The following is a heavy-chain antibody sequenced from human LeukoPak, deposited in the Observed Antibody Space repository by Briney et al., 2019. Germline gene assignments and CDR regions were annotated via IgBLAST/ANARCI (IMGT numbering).Heavy chain of an antibody. CDR2: ISDSGDIT. V-gene: IGHV3-23*01. D-gene: IGHD6-19*01. CDR1: GFTFSSYV. Sequence: GGSLRLSCAASGFTFSSYVMSWVRQAPGKGLEWVSVISDSGDITYYADSVKGRFTLSRDNSKNTLYLQMNSLSAEDTAVYYCAKDLGSSGWYIDYWGQGTLVTVSS. J-gene: IGHJ4*02. CDR3: AKDLGSSGWYIDY.